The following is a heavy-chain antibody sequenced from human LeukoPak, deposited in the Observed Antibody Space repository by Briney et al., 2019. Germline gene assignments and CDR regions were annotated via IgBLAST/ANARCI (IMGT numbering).Heavy chain of an antibody. CDR3: AIVVGGLRSYNWFDP. J-gene: IGHJ5*02. D-gene: IGHD2-2*01. CDR1: GGSISSSSYS. Sequence: SETLSLTCTVSGGSISSSSYSWGWIRQPPGKGLEWIGSIYYSGSTYYNPSLKSRVTISVDTSKNQFSLKLSSVTAADTAVYYCAIVVGGLRSYNWFDPWGQGTLVTVSS. V-gene: IGHV4-39*01. CDR2: IYYSGST.